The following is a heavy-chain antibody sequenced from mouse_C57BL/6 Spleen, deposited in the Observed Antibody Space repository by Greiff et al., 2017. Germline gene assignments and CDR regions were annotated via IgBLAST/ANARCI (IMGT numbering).Heavy chain of an antibody. CDR2: IDPETGGT. CDR3: TRGRPYDGYYWYFDV. D-gene: IGHD2-3*01. J-gene: IGHJ1*03. V-gene: IGHV1-15*01. CDR1: GYTFTDYE. Sequence: VQLQQSGAELVRPGASVTLSCKASGYTFTDYEMHWVKQTPVHGLEWIGAIDPETGGTAYNQKFKGKAILTADKSSSTAYMELRSLTSEDSAVYYCTRGRPYDGYYWYFDVWGTGTTVTVSS.